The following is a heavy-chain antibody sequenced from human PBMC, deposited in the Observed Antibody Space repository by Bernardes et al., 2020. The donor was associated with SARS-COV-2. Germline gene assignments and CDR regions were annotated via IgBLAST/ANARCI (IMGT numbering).Heavy chain of an antibody. CDR1: GFTFNNFA. V-gene: IGHV3-23*01. Sequence: GGSLRLSCAASGFTFNNFAITWVRQAPGKGLEWVSTSGSGGNTYYADSVKGRFTISRDNSKNTLYLQMHSLRAEDTAIYYCAKERGYFDWLLAFEYWGRGTLVTVSS. J-gene: IGHJ4*02. CDR2: SGSGGNT. CDR3: AKERGYFDWLLAFEY. D-gene: IGHD3-9*01.